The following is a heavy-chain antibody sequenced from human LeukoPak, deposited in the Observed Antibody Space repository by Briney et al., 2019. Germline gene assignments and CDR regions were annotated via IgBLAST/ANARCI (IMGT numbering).Heavy chain of an antibody. J-gene: IGHJ6*02. D-gene: IGHD6-13*01. CDR3: ARAVSDSTRSELDV. V-gene: IGHV1-2*02. CDR1: GYTFTSYD. Sequence: GASVKVSCKASGYTFTSYDINWVRQATGQELEWMGWINPNSGGSYFAQKFQGRVTVTGDTPFTTIYMELTSLRSDDTAVYYCARAVSDSTRSELDVWGQGTRVTVSS. CDR2: INPNSGGS.